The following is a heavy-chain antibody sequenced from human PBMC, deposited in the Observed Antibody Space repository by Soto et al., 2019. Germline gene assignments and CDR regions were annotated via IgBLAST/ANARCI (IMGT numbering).Heavy chain of an antibody. Sequence: EVQLVESGGGLVKPGGSLRLSCAASGFTFSSYSMNWVRQAPGKGLEWVSSISSSSSYIYYADSVKGRFTISRDNAKNSLYLHMNSLRAEDTAVYYCARDSMGGWGIDYWGQGTLVTVSS. CDR3: ARDSMGGWGIDY. V-gene: IGHV3-21*01. J-gene: IGHJ4*02. D-gene: IGHD2-8*02. CDR1: GFTFSSYS. CDR2: ISSSSSYI.